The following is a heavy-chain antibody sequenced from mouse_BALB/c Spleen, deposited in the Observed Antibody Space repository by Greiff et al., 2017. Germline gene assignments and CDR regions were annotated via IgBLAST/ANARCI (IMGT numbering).Heavy chain of an antibody. J-gene: IGHJ1*01. CDR2: ISYSGST. D-gene: IGHD1-1*01. CDR3: AKTLANFYWYFDV. Sequence: DVQLQESGPGLVKPSQSLSLTCTVTGYSITSDYAWNWIRQFPGNKLEWMGYISYSGSTSYNPSLKSRISITRDTSKNQFFLQLNSVTTEDTATYYCAKTLANFYWYFDVWGAGTTVTVSS. V-gene: IGHV3-2*02. CDR1: GYSITSDYA.